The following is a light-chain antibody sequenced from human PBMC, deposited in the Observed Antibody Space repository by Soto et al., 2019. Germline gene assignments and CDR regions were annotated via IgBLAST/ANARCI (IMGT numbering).Light chain of an antibody. CDR1: QSVDSSF. V-gene: IGKV3-20*01. CDR2: GAS. Sequence: EIVLTQSPGSLSLSPGERATLSCRASQSVDSSFFAWYQQKPGQAPGLLIYGASNRATGIPDRFSGSGSGTDFTLTISRLEPEDFAVYYCKQYVSSVTFGQGTKVEIK. J-gene: IGKJ1*01. CDR3: KQYVSSVT.